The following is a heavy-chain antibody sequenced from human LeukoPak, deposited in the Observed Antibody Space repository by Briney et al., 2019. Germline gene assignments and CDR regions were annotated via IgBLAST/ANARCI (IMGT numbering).Heavy chain of an antibody. CDR2: INHSGST. D-gene: IGHD5-18*01. Sequence: SETLSLTCAVYGGSFSGYYWSWIRQPPGKGLEWIGEINHSGSTNYNPSLKSRVTISVDTSKNQFSLKLSSVTAADTAVYYCAREGGYSYGYGRSRYFDYWGQGTLVTVSS. V-gene: IGHV4-34*01. J-gene: IGHJ4*02. CDR3: AREGGYSYGYGRSRYFDY. CDR1: GGSFSGYY.